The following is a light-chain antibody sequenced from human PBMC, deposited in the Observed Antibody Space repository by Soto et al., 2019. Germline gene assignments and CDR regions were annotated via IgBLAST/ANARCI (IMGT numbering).Light chain of an antibody. V-gene: IGKV1-27*01. CDR1: QDISVY. J-gene: IGKJ5*01. Sequence: DIQMTQSPSSLSASVGDRVTITCRASQDISVYLAWYQQKPGKVPKLLIYSASTLQSGVPSRFSGSGSGTDFTLTISSLQHEDVATYYSQKFNTAPLTFGQGTRLEIK. CDR2: SAS. CDR3: QKFNTAPLT.